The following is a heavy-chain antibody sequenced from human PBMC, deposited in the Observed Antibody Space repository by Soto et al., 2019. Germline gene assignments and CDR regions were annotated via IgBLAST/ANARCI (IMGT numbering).Heavy chain of an antibody. CDR2: IYSGGST. D-gene: IGHD6-13*01. Sequence: EVQLVESGGGLVQPGGSLRLSCAASGFTVSSSDMSWVRQAPGKGLGWVSVIYSGGSTYYADSVKARFTISRDNSKNTLYLKMDSLRAEDTAVYYWARKLYSSSSYPLGYWGQGTLVTVSS. CDR1: GFTVSSSD. J-gene: IGHJ4*02. CDR3: ARKLYSSSSYPLGY. V-gene: IGHV3-66*01.